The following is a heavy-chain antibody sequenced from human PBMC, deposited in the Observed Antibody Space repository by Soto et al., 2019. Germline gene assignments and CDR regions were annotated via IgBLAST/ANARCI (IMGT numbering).Heavy chain of an antibody. CDR2: IYPGDSDT. V-gene: IGHV5-51*01. J-gene: IGHJ6*02. CDR3: ARTAAAGTSYSDMDV. CDR1: GYSFTSYW. D-gene: IGHD6-13*01. Sequence: PGESLKISCKGSGYSFTSYWIGWVRQMPGKGLESMGIIYPGDSDTRYSPSFQGQVTISADKSISTAYLQWSSLKASDTAMYYCARTAAAGTSYSDMDVWGQGTTVTVSS.